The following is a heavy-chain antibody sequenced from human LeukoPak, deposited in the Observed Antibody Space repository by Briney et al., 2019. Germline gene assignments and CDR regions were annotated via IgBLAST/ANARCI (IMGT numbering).Heavy chain of an antibody. CDR2: ISISGYV. V-gene: IGHV3-21*01. CDR1: GFTFSTYS. D-gene: IGHD6-13*01. Sequence: GGSLRLSCAASGFTFSTYSMNWVRQAPGQGLEWVSSISISGYVYYADSVKGRFTISRDNAKNSLYLQMNSLRAEDTAVYYCARVGGQQLVLSSYYFDYWGQGTLVTVSS. J-gene: IGHJ4*02. CDR3: ARVGGQQLVLSSYYFDY.